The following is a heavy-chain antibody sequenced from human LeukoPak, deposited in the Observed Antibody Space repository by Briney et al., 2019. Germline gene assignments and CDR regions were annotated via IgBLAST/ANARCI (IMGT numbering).Heavy chain of an antibody. Sequence: PSETLSLTCTVSGGSISSYYWSWIRQPAGKGLEWIGRIYTSGSTNYDPSLKSRVTISVDTSKNQFSLKLSSVTAADTAVYYCARGKYDSSGYTFDYWGQGTLVTVSS. V-gene: IGHV4-4*07. CDR2: IYTSGST. CDR1: GGSISSYY. J-gene: IGHJ4*02. CDR3: ARGKYDSSGYTFDY. D-gene: IGHD3-22*01.